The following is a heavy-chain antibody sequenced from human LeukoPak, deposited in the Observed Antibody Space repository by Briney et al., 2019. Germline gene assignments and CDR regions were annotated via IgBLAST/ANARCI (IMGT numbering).Heavy chain of an antibody. D-gene: IGHD3-22*01. Sequence: SETLSLTCTVSGGSISSYYWSWIRQPPGKGLEYIGYIYYSGTTNYNPSLKRRVTISVDTSKNQFSLKLSSVTAADTAVYYCARHSLYYNSSGQVSYNWFDPWGQGTLVTVSS. CDR1: GGSISSYY. J-gene: IGHJ5*02. CDR2: IYYSGTT. V-gene: IGHV4-59*08. CDR3: ARHSLYYNSSGQVSYNWFDP.